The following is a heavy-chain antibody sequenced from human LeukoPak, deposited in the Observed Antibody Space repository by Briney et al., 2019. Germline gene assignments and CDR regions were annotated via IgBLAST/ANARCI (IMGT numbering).Heavy chain of an antibody. Sequence: SVKVSCKASGGTFSSYAISWVRQAPGQGLEWMGGIVPIFGTANYAQKFQGRVTITADESTSTAYMELSSLRSEDTAVYYCANNPGGGYSSSWYPFDYWGQGTLVTVSS. CDR2: IVPIFGTA. CDR3: ANNPGGGYSSSWYPFDY. D-gene: IGHD6-13*01. CDR1: GGTFSSYA. J-gene: IGHJ4*02. V-gene: IGHV1-69*13.